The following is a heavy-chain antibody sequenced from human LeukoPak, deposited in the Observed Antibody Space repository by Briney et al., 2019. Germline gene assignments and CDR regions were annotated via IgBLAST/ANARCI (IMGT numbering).Heavy chain of an antibody. Sequence: GGSLRLSCEASGFTFSLYWMTWVRQAPGKGPEWVADINPDGSHKYSVDSMKGRFTISRDNAKNTLFLQMNNLRAEDTAVYYCARSTVPGEWDFWGQGTLVTVSS. CDR1: GFTFSLYW. CDR3: ARSTVPGEWDF. D-gene: IGHD3-3*01. V-gene: IGHV3-7*01. CDR2: INPDGSHK. J-gene: IGHJ4*02.